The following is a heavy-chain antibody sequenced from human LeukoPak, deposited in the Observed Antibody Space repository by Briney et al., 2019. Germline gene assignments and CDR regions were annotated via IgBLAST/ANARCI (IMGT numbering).Heavy chain of an antibody. J-gene: IGHJ4*02. CDR3: ARVWFGERTNYFDY. V-gene: IGHV3-7*01. Sequence: GGSLRLSCAASGFTFSSYWMSWVRQAPGKGLEWVANIKQDGSEKYYVDSVKGRFTISRDNAKNSLYLRMNSLRAEDTAVYYCARVWFGERTNYFDYWGQGTLVTVSS. CDR2: IKQDGSEK. D-gene: IGHD3-10*01. CDR1: GFTFSSYW.